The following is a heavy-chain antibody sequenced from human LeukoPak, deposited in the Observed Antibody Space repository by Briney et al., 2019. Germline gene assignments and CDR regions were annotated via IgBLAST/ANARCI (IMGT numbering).Heavy chain of an antibody. Sequence: SETLSLTCTVSGYSISSDYYWGWIRQPPGKGLEWIGSIYHSGSTYYNPSLKSRVTISVDTSKNQFSLKLSSVTAADTAVYYCARGIVGATIFYWGQGTLVTVSS. D-gene: IGHD1-26*01. CDR3: ARGIVGATIFY. CDR1: GYSISSDYY. CDR2: IYHSGST. V-gene: IGHV4-38-2*02. J-gene: IGHJ4*02.